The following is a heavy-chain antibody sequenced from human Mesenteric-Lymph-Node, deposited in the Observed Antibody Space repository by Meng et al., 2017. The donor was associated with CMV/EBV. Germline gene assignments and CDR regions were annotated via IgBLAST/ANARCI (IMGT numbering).Heavy chain of an antibody. CDR1: GFTFSNYE. D-gene: IGHD6-13*01. J-gene: IGHJ6*02. CDR2: ISISGSTI. V-gene: IGHV3-48*03. CDR3: AREAAAGYYYYYGMDV. Sequence: GGSLRLSCTASGFTFSNYEMNWVRQAPGKGLEWISYISISGSTIYYADSLKGRFTISRDNAKNSVYLQMYSLTDEDTAVYYCAREAAAGYYYYYGMDVWGQGTTVTVSS.